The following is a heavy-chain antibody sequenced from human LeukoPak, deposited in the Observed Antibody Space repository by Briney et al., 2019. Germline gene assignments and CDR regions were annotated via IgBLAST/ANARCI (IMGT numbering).Heavy chain of an antibody. CDR3: TRANEYSGYDPAQGY. J-gene: IGHJ4*02. V-gene: IGHV3-49*04. D-gene: IGHD5-12*01. CDR1: GFTFGDYA. CDR2: IRSKAYGGTT. Sequence: GGSLRLSCTASGFTFGDYAMSWVRQAPGEGLEWVGFIRSKAYGGTTEYAASVKGRFTISRDDSKSIAYLQMNSLKTEDTAVYYCTRANEYSGYDPAQGYWGQGTLVTVSS.